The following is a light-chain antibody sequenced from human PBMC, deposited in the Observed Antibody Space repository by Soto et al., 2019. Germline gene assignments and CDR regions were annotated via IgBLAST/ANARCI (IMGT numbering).Light chain of an antibody. CDR3: QEYNSYSGT. V-gene: IGKV1-5*01. J-gene: IGKJ1*01. CDR2: DAS. Sequence: DIQMTQSPSTLSASVGDRVTITCRASQSLGIWLASHQQKPGKAPKLLIYDASTLKSGVPSRFSGSGSGTKFTLTISSLQPDDFATYYCQEYNSYSGTFGQGTKVEVK. CDR1: QSLGIW.